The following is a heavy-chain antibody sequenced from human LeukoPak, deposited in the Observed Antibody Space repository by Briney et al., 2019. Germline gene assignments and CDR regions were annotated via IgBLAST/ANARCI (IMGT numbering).Heavy chain of an antibody. D-gene: IGHD3-3*01. J-gene: IGHJ6*03. CDR1: GGSISSYY. CDR2: IYYSGST. V-gene: IGHV4-59*01. Sequence: SSETLSLTCTVSGGSISSYYWSWIRQPPGKGLEWIGYIYYSGSTNYNPSLKSRVTISVDTSKNQFSLKLSSVTAADTAVYYCARGRGASDFWSGYDYYYYYMDVWGKGTTVTVSS. CDR3: ARGRGASDFWSGYDYYYYYMDV.